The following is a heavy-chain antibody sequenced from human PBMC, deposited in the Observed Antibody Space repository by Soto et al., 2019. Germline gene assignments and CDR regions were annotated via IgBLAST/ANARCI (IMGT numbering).Heavy chain of an antibody. D-gene: IGHD5-12*01. V-gene: IGHV1-69*13. CDR3: AREASGYDF. CDR2: IIPVFGRP. J-gene: IGHJ1*01. CDR1: GGTFSSFG. Sequence: SVKVSCKASGGTFSSFGISWVRQAPGQGLEWMGGIIPVFGRPNYGQRYRGTLTITADESTNTSYMELIDLTSENTAVYYCAREASGYDFWGQGTQVTVSS.